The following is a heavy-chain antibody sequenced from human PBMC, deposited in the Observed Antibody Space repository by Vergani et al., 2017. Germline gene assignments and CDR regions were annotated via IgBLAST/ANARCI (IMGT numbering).Heavy chain of an antibody. J-gene: IGHJ4*02. CDR1: GFTFSSYS. D-gene: IGHD6-19*01. CDR2: ISSSSSTI. CDR3: ARTFGYSSGWYNY. Sequence: EVQLLESGGGLVQPGGSLRLSCAASGFTFSSYSMNWVRQAPGKGLEWVSYISSSSSTIYYADSVKGRFTISRDNAKNSLYLQMNSLRAEDTAVYYCARTFGYSSGWYNYWGQGTLVTVSS. V-gene: IGHV3-48*01.